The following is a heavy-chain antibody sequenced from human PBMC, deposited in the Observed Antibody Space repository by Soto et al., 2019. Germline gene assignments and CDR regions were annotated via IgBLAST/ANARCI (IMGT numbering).Heavy chain of an antibody. D-gene: IGHD1-1*01. CDR1: GYAFTTYG. V-gene: IGHV1-18*01. Sequence: QVHLVQSGAEVKKPGASVKVSCKGSGYAFTTYGITWVRQAPGQGLEWMGWISAHNGNTNYAKKLQGSVTVTTDTSTSTAYIELRSLRSADTAVYYCARGRYGDYWGQGALVTVSS. CDR3: ARGRYGDY. J-gene: IGHJ4*02. CDR2: ISAHNGNT.